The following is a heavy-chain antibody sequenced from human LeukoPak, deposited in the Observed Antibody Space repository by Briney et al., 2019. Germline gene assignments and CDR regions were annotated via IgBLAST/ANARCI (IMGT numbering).Heavy chain of an antibody. CDR2: IYSGGST. Sequence: GGSLRLSCAASGFTVSSNNMSWVRQAPGKGLEWVSVIYSGGSTYYADSVKGRFTISRDNSKNTLHLQMNSLRAEDTAVYYCAKMGEDYYDSSGYPYFDYWGQGTLVTVSS. J-gene: IGHJ4*02. D-gene: IGHD3-22*01. CDR1: GFTVSSNN. CDR3: AKMGEDYYDSSGYPYFDY. V-gene: IGHV3-66*02.